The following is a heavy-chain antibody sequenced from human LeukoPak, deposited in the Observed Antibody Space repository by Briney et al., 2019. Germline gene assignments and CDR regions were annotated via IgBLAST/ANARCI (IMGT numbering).Heavy chain of an antibody. V-gene: IGHV1-46*01. CDR1: GYTFTSYY. Sequence: ASVKVSCKASGYTFTSYYMHWVRQAPGQGLEWMGIINPSAGSTSYAQKFQGRVTMTRDTSTSTVYMELSSLRSEDTAVYYCARDPTVVVVPAAILPPTYYYGMDVWGQGTTVTVSS. CDR2: INPSAGST. D-gene: IGHD2-2*01. CDR3: ARDPTVVVVPAAILPPTYYYGMDV. J-gene: IGHJ6*02.